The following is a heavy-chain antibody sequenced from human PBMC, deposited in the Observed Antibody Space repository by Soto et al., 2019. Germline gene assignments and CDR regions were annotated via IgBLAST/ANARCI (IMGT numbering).Heavy chain of an antibody. V-gene: IGHV4-59*01. J-gene: IGHJ3*02. Sequence: QVQLQESGPGLVKPSETLSLSCTVSGGSIKDYYWNWIRQPPGKGLEWIGYIYSSGTTHYNPSLKSRVTISVDTSQNQFSLRLTSVTAADTAIYYCVRERILLLGAFDIWGQGTVVTVSS. CDR1: GGSIKDYY. CDR2: IYSSGTT. CDR3: VRERILLLGAFDI. D-gene: IGHD3-10*01.